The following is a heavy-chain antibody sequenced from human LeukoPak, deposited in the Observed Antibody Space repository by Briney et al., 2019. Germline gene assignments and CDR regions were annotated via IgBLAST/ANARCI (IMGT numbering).Heavy chain of an antibody. J-gene: IGHJ6*02. V-gene: IGHV1-18*01. CDR1: GYTFTSYG. CDR2: ISAYNGNT. Sequence: GASVKVSCKASGYTFTSYGVSWVRQAPGQGLEWMGWISAYNGNTNYAQKVQARVTMTRDTSTSTAYMEPRSLRSDDTAVYYCARGLPWGQNSLYGMDVWGQGTTVTVSS. CDR3: ARGLPWGQNSLYGMDV. D-gene: IGHD7-27*01.